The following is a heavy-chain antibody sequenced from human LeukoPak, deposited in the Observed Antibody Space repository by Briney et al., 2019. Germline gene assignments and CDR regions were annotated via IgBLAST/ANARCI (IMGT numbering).Heavy chain of an antibody. J-gene: IGHJ5*02. V-gene: IGHV1-2*02. Sequence: GASVKVSCKASGYTFTGYYTHWVRQAPGQGLEWMGWINPNSGGTNYAQKFQGRVTMTRDTSISTAYMELSRLRSDDTAVYYCARDAYDILTGYYIWFDPWGQGTLVTVSS. CDR3: ARDAYDILTGYYIWFDP. D-gene: IGHD3-9*01. CDR1: GYTFTGYY. CDR2: INPNSGGT.